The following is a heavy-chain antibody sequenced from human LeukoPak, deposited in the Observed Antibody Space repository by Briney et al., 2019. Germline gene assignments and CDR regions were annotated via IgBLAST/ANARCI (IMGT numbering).Heavy chain of an antibody. V-gene: IGHV3-49*04. CDR2: IRSRPYGGTT. CDR3: TRGDYYDSGGYYFFFDY. CDR1: GFTSGDYG. J-gene: IGHJ4*02. Sequence: GRSLRLSSTGSGFTSGDYGMSWVRQPPGKGLEWVGFIRSRPYGGTTEYAASVKGRFTISRDDSDSIAYLQMNSLKTEDTAVYYCTRGDYYDSGGYYFFFDYWGQGTLVAVSS. D-gene: IGHD3-22*01.